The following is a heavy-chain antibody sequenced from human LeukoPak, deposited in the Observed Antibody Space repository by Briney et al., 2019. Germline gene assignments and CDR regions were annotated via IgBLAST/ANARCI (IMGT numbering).Heavy chain of an antibody. J-gene: IGHJ4*02. Sequence: GGSLRLSCAASGFTLSSYAMSWVRQAPGEGLEWVSAISGSGGSTYYADSVKGRFTISRDNSKNTLYLQMNSLRAEDTAVYYCAKDGSSLYCDYWGQGTLATVSS. CDR1: GFTLSSYA. CDR2: ISGSGGST. V-gene: IGHV3-23*01. CDR3: AKDGSSLYCDY. D-gene: IGHD6-6*01.